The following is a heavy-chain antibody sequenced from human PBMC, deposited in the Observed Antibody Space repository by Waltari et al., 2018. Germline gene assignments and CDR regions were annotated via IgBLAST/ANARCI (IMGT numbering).Heavy chain of an antibody. Sequence: QVQLQQWGAGLLKPSETLSLTCAVDGGSFSGYYWSWIRQPPGKGLEWIGEINHSGSTNYNPSLKSRVTISVDTSKNQFSLKLSSVTAADTAVYYCARWNDFWSGYRGRYYFDYWGQGTLVTVSS. CDR1: GGSFSGYY. CDR2: INHSGST. D-gene: IGHD3-3*01. CDR3: ARWNDFWSGYRGRYYFDY. J-gene: IGHJ4*02. V-gene: IGHV4-34*01.